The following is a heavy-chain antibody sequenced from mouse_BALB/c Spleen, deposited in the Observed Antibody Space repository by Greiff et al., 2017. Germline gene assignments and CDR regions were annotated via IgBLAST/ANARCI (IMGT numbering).Heavy chain of an antibody. Sequence: EVQLVESGGGLVKPGGSLNLSCAPSGFPFSSYAMSWVRQTPEKRLEWVATISSGGSYTYYPDSVKGRFTISRDNAKNTLYLQMSSLRSEDTAMYYCAREVLNYFDYWGQGTTLTVAS. J-gene: IGHJ2*01. CDR1: GFPFSSYA. CDR2: ISSGGSYT. CDR3: AREVLNYFDY. D-gene: IGHD2-14*01. V-gene: IGHV5-9-3*01.